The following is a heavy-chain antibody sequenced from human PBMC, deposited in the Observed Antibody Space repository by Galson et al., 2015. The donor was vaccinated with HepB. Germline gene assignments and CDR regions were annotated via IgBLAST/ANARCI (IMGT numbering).Heavy chain of an antibody. CDR1: GYTFTGYY. CDR2: INPNSGGT. Sequence: VKVSCKASGYTFTGYYMHWVRQAPGQGLEWMGWINPNSGGTNYAQKFQGRVTMTRDTSVSTAYMELSRLRSDDTAVYYCAREREGGIVVVVAATPNFGYWGQGTLVTVSS. V-gene: IGHV1-2*02. CDR3: AREREGGIVVVVAATPNFGY. J-gene: IGHJ4*02. D-gene: IGHD2-15*01.